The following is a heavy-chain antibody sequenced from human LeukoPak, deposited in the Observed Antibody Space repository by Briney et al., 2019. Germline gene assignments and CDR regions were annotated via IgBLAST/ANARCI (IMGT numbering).Heavy chain of an antibody. CDR1: GFTFDDYA. D-gene: IGHD1-7*01. V-gene: IGHV3-21*01. Sequence: PGGSLRLSCAGSGFTFDDYAMNWVRQAPGKGLEWVAIISRTSESIFYADSLKGRFTISRDNAKNSLYLQMNGLRAEDTAAYYCARGATDTTRWFDPWGQGTLVIVSS. CDR3: ARGATDTTRWFDP. J-gene: IGHJ5*02. CDR2: ISRTSESI.